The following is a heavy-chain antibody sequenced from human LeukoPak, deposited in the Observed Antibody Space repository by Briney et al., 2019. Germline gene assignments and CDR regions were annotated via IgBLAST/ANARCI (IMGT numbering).Heavy chain of an antibody. CDR3: ATNPMTGYHLGDHFYFYMAV. J-gene: IGHJ6*03. CDR2: INPSDGAT. D-gene: IGHD1-20*01. CDR1: GYTFTMYY. Sequence: ASVKVSCKASGYTFTMYYIHWVRQAPGQGLEWMGMINPSDGATTYAQRFQGRVTMTRDMSTTTVYMDLRSLRSEDTAVYYCATNPMTGYHLGDHFYFYMAVWGKGTTVTVS. V-gene: IGHV1-46*01.